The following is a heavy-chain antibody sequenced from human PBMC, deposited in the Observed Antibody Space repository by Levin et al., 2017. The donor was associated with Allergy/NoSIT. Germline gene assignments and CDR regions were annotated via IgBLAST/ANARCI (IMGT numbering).Heavy chain of an antibody. CDR2: INPNTGGT. CDR3: AKGRGNGAWYHDY. D-gene: IGHD6-19*01. J-gene: IGHJ4*02. Sequence: ASVKVSCKASGYIFTGYYMHWVRQAPGQGLEWMGRINPNTGGTNYAQRFQGRITMTRDTSINTAYMELNRLRSDDTAVFYCAKGRGNGAWYHDYWGQGTLVTVSS. CDR1: GYIFTGYY. V-gene: IGHV1-2*06.